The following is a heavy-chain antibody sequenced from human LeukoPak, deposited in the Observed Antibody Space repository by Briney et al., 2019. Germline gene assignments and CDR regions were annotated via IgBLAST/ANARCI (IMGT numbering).Heavy chain of an antibody. D-gene: IGHD6-13*01. V-gene: IGHV3-7*03. Sequence: GGSLRLSCAASGFPFNAYWMTWVRQAPGKGLEWVANIRQDGDTKYYVDSVKGRFTTSRDNAMNSLYLQMNSLRAEDTAIYYCARSLPYGTTWYGRSDFWGQGTLVTVSS. CDR3: ARSLPYGTTWYGRSDF. J-gene: IGHJ4*02. CDR1: GFPFNAYW. CDR2: IRQDGDTK.